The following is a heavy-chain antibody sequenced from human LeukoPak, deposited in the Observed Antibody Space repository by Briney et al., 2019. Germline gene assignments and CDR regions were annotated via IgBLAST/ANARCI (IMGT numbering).Heavy chain of an antibody. CDR2: FSTYNGDT. CDR3: AIGQGVITWGGADVYDV. Sequence: ASVKVSCKASGDTFTNYGINWVRQAPGQRPEWLGWFSTYNGDTKYAQKLKGRLTLTADTLRTTAYMELRTLISDDTATYYCAIGQGVITWGGADVYDVWGQGTTVIVSS. D-gene: IGHD3-16*01. J-gene: IGHJ3*01. CDR1: GDTFTNYG. V-gene: IGHV1-18*01.